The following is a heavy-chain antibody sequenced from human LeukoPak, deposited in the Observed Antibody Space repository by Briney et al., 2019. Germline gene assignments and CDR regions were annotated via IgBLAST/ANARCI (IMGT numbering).Heavy chain of an antibody. V-gene: IGHV4-59*01. CDR2: IYYSGST. Sequence: PSETLSLTCGVSGDSITSYYWSWIRQPPGKGLEWIGYIYYSGSTNYNPSLKSRVTISVDTSKNQFSLKLSSVTAADTAVYYCARGQLWTDAFDIWGQGTLVTVSS. J-gene: IGHJ3*02. CDR3: ARGQLWTDAFDI. D-gene: IGHD5-18*01. CDR1: GDSITSYY.